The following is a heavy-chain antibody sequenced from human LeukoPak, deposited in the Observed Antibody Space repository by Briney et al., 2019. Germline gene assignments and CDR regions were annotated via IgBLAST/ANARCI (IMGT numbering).Heavy chain of an antibody. J-gene: IGHJ4*02. CDR2: IIPIFGTA. CDR1: GYTLTSYG. D-gene: IGHD3-16*01. CDR3: ARDGGWQNAIHY. V-gene: IGHV1-69*05. Sequence: SVKVSCKASGYTLTSYGISWVRQAPGQGLEWMGGIIPIFGTANYAQKFQGRVTITTDESTSTAYMELSSLRSEDTAVYYCARDGGWQNAIHYWGQGTLVTVSS.